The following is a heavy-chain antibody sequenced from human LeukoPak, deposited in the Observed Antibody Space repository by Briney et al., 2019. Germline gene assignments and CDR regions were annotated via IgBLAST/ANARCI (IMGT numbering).Heavy chain of an antibody. J-gene: IGHJ5*02. CDR2: ISYDGSNK. D-gene: IGHD3-10*01. V-gene: IGHV3-30-3*01. CDR1: GFTFSSFA. Sequence: GGSLRLSCAASGFTFSSFAMHWVRQAPGKGLEWVAVISYDGSNKYYADSVKGRFTISRDNSKNTLYLQMNSLRAEDTAAYYCARDRKGFGEFNWFDPWGQGTLVTVSS. CDR3: ARDRKGFGEFNWFDP.